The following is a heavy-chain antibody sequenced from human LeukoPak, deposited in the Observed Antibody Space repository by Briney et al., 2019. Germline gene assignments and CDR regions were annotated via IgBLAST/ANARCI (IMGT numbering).Heavy chain of an antibody. CDR1: GFTFSSYA. Sequence: GGSLRLSCAASGFTFSSYAMSWVRQAPGKGLEWVSAISGSGGSTYYADSVKGRFTISRDNSENTLYLQMNSLRAEDTAVYYCERDQGHITMVRGVIIKDYYYYGMDVWGQGTTVTVSS. CDR2: ISGSGGST. J-gene: IGHJ6*02. V-gene: IGHV3-23*01. CDR3: ERDQGHITMVRGVIIKDYYYYGMDV. D-gene: IGHD3-10*01.